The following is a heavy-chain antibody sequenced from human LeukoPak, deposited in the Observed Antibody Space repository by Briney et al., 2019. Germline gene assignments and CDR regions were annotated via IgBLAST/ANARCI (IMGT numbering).Heavy chain of an antibody. V-gene: IGHV4-59*10. J-gene: IGHJ2*01. D-gene: IGHD6-13*01. CDR1: GGSISSYY. CDR2: IFTSESP. Sequence: SETLSLTCAVYGGSISSYYWSWIRQPAGKGLEWIGRIFTSESPTYNPSLKSRVTMSLDTSKNQFSLKLSSVTAADTAVYYCARVSSSWYQDWYFDLWGRGTLVTVSS. CDR3: ARVSSSWYQDWYFDL.